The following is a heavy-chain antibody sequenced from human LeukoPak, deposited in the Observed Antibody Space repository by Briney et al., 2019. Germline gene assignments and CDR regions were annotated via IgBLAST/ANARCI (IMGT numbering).Heavy chain of an antibody. Sequence: GGSKRLSCAASGFTFSDYYMSWLRQAPGKGLEWVSYISSSGSTIYYADSVKGRFTISRDNSKNTLYLQMNSLRAEDTAVYYCAKDLSYYDSSGPLDYWGQGTLVTVSS. V-gene: IGHV3-11*01. J-gene: IGHJ4*02. D-gene: IGHD3-22*01. CDR3: AKDLSYYDSSGPLDY. CDR1: GFTFSDYY. CDR2: ISSSGSTI.